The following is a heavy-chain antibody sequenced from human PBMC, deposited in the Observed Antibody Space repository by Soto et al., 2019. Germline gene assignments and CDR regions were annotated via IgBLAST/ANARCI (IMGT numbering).Heavy chain of an antibody. V-gene: IGHV2-70*01. CDR2: IDWDDDK. Sequence: SGPTLVNPTQTLTLTCTFSRVSLSTSGMCVSWIRQPPGKALEWLALIDWDDDKYYSTSLKTRLTISKDTSPNQVVPTMPTIPPGDGATYSCARSPSVDLQNYDYWGQGILVTVSS. J-gene: IGHJ4*02. CDR3: ARSPSVDLQNYDY. D-gene: IGHD4-4*01. CDR1: RVSLSTSGMC.